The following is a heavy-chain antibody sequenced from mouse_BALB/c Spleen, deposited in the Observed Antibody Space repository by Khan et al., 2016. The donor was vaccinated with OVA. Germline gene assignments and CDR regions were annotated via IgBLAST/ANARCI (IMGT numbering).Heavy chain of an antibody. Sequence: QIQLVQSGPELKKPGETVKISCKASGYTFTKNGMNWVKQAPGKGLKWMGWINTNTGEPTYAEEFKGRFAFSLETSASTAYLQINNLKNEDTGTYFCARSRGLIPAMDYWGQGTSVTVSS. CDR2: INTNTGEP. V-gene: IGHV9-3*02. D-gene: IGHD3-1*01. J-gene: IGHJ4*01. CDR3: ARSRGLIPAMDY. CDR1: GYTFTKNG.